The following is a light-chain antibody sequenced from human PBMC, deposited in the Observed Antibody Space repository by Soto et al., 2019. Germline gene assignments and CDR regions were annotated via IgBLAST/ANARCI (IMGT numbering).Light chain of an antibody. CDR2: DAS. J-gene: IGKJ1*01. Sequence: DIQMTQSPSSVSAFVGDRVTITCRASQGISSWLAWYQQKPAKAPRLLIYDASSLQSGVPSRFSRSGSVTDFTLTISSLQPEDFATYYCQQVHSFPWTFGQGTKVEVK. CDR3: QQVHSFPWT. CDR1: QGISSW. V-gene: IGKV1-12*02.